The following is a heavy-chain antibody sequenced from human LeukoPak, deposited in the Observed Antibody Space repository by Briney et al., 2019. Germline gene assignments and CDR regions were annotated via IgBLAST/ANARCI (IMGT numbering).Heavy chain of an antibody. CDR2: IRYDGSNK. CDR3: AKDSGVVPAAMTGFDP. J-gene: IGHJ5*02. D-gene: IGHD2-2*01. CDR1: GFTFSSYG. V-gene: IGHV3-30*02. Sequence: PGGSLRLSXAASGFTFSSYGMHWVRQAPGKGLEWVAFIRYDGSNKYYADSVKGRFTIPRDNSKNTLYLQMNSLRAEDTAVYYCAKDSGVVPAAMTGFDPWGQGTLVTVSS.